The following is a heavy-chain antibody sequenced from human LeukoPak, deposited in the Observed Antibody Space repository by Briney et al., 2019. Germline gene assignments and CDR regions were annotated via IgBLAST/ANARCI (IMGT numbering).Heavy chain of an antibody. D-gene: IGHD3-3*01. V-gene: IGHV3-23*01. CDR2: ISGSGGST. J-gene: IGHJ4*02. CDR1: GFTFSGYY. Sequence: PGGSLRLSCAASGFTFSGYYMSWIRQAPGKGLEWVSAISGSGGSTYYADSVKGRFTISRDNSKNTLYLQMNSLRAEDTAVYYCEGNRITIFGVVMDYFDYWGQGTLVTVSS. CDR3: EGNRITIFGVVMDYFDY.